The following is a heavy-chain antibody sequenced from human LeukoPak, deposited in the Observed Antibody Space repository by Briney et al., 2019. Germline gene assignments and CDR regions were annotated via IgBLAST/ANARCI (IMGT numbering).Heavy chain of an antibody. V-gene: IGHV3-21*01. CDR3: ARDNDLLRYFDWPLDY. D-gene: IGHD3-9*01. CDR2: ISSSSSYI. Sequence: GGSLRLSCEASGFSIRSYWVSWVRQAPGKGLEWVSSISSSSSYIYYADSVKGRFTISRDNAKNSLYLQMNSLRAEDTAVYYCARDNDLLRYFDWPLDYWGQGTLVTVSS. J-gene: IGHJ4*02. CDR1: GFSIRSYW.